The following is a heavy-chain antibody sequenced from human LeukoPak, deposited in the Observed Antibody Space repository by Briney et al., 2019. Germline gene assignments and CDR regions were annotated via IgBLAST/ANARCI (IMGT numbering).Heavy chain of an antibody. CDR1: GFTFSSYS. J-gene: IGHJ4*02. V-gene: IGHV3-48*04. CDR2: ISSSGSTI. Sequence: GGSLRLSCAASGFTFSSYSMNWVRQAPGKGLEWVSYISSSGSTIYYADSVKGRFTISRDNAKNSLYLQMNSLRAEDTAVYYCAREGATTQGPTDPYYYDSSGYYYPYFDYWGQGTLVTVSS. D-gene: IGHD3-22*01. CDR3: AREGATTQGPTDPYYYDSSGYYYPYFDY.